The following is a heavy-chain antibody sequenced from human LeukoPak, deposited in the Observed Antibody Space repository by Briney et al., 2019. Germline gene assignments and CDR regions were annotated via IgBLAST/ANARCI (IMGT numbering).Heavy chain of an antibody. CDR2: INRDGSTT. J-gene: IGHJ6*02. Sequence: GGSLRLSCAASESTFSKFWMHWVRQAPGKGLVWVSGINRDGSTTTYVDSVKGRFTVSRDNAKNTPYLQMNSLRAEDTAVYYCARGNYYGMDVWGQGTTVTVSS. D-gene: IGHD2/OR15-2a*01. V-gene: IGHV3-74*03. CDR3: ARGNYYGMDV. CDR1: ESTFSKFW.